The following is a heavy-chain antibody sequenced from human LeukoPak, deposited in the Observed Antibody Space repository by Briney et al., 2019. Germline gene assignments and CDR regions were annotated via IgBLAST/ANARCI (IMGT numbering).Heavy chain of an antibody. V-gene: IGHV3-66*01. CDR3: ASSYCSGGSCYEEGERYYYYYYGMDV. D-gene: IGHD2-15*01. CDR2: IYSGGST. J-gene: IGHJ6*02. CDR1: GFTVSSNY. Sequence: GSLRLSCAASGFTVSSNYMSWVRQAPGKGLEWVSVIYSGGSTYYADSVKGRFTISRDNSKNTLYLQMNSLRAEDTAVYYCASSYCSGGSCYEEGERYYYYYYGMDVWGQGTTVTVSS.